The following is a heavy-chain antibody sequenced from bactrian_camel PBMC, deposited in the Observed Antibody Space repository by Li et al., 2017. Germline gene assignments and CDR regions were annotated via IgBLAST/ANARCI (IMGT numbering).Heavy chain of an antibody. CDR2: IDTSDFA. Sequence: VQLVESGGGSVQTGGSLRLSCAVTGITTSTYCMGWFRQTPGKEREGVASIDTSDFATYADSVKGRFTISHDNAKNTLYLEMNSLKPDDTAVYYCSAESDCSAFACSGPYCYFGGWSQGTQVTVS. CDR1: GITTSTYC. V-gene: IGHV3S53*01. D-gene: IGHD1*01. CDR3: SAESDCSAFACSGPYCYFGG. J-gene: IGHJ4*01.